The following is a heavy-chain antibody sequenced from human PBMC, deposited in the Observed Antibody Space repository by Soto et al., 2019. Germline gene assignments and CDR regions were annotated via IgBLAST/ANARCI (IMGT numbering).Heavy chain of an antibody. CDR1: GFTFSSYD. CDR3: ARVGGDLYSNSYYYGMDV. D-gene: IGHD4-4*01. J-gene: IGHJ6*02. V-gene: IGHV3-13*01. CDR2: IGTAGDT. Sequence: GGSLRLSCAASGFTFSSYDMHWVRQATGKGLEWVSAIGTAGDTYYPGSVKDRFTISRENAKNTLYLQMNSLRAEDTAVYYCARVGGDLYSNSYYYGMDVWGQGTTVTVSS.